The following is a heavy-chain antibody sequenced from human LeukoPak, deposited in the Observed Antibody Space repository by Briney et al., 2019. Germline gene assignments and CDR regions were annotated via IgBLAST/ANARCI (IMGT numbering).Heavy chain of an antibody. V-gene: IGHV3-7*05. D-gene: IGHD3-10*01. Sequence: RGSLRLSCAASGFTFSSYWMGWVRQAPGKGLEWVANINQDESEKDYVDSVKGRFTISRDNAKNSLYLQMNSLRAEDTAVYYCARDNSQWFRFDPWGQGTLPIASS. CDR1: GFTFSSYW. J-gene: IGHJ5*02. CDR2: INQDESEK. CDR3: ARDNSQWFRFDP.